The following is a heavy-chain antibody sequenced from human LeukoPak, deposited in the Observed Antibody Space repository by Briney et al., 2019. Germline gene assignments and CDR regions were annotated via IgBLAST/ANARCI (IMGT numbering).Heavy chain of an antibody. V-gene: IGHV3-11*01. D-gene: IGHD1-14*01. Sequence: PGGSLRLSCAASGFTFNRHGMSWIRQAPGKGLEWVSYISSSGSTIYYADSVKGRFTISRDNAKNSLYLQMNSLRAEDTAVYYCARANRELSGWFDPWGQGTLVTVSS. CDR3: ARANRELSGWFDP. CDR1: GFTFNRHG. J-gene: IGHJ5*02. CDR2: ISSSGSTI.